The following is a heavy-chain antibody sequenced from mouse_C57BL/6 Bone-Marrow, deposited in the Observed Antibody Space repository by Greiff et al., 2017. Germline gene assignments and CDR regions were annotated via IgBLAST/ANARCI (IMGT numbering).Heavy chain of an antibody. CDR3: ARRDVLDY. D-gene: IGHD3-3*01. CDR2: IDPSDSYT. CDR1: GYTFTSYW. Sequence: QVQLQQSGAELVRPGTSVKLSCKASGYTFTSYWMHWVKQRPGQGLEWIGVIDPSDSYTNYNQKFKGKATLTVDTSSSTAYMQLSSLTSEDSAVYYCARRDVLDYWGQGTTLTVSS. J-gene: IGHJ2*01. V-gene: IGHV1-59*01.